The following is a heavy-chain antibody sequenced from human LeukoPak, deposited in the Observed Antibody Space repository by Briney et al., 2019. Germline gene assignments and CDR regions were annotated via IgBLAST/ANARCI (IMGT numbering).Heavy chain of an antibody. J-gene: IGHJ5*02. Sequence: ASVKVSCKASGYTFTNYGISWVRQAPGQGLEWMGWISGYNGNTNYAQKLQDRVTMTTDTSTSTAYMELKSLRSDDTAVYYCARETVAGTNWFDPWVQGTLVTVSS. CDR2: ISGYNGNT. CDR1: GYTFTNYG. CDR3: ARETVAGTNWFDP. D-gene: IGHD6-19*01. V-gene: IGHV1-18*01.